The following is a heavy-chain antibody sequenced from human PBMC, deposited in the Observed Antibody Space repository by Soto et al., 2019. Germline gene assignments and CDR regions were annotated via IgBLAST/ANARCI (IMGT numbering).Heavy chain of an antibody. CDR1: GFTFSTYA. CDR2: ISYDGSNK. J-gene: IGHJ4*02. V-gene: IGHV3-30-3*01. Sequence: QVQLVESGGGVVQPGRSLRLSCAASGFTFSTYAIHWVRHAPGKGLEWVAVISYDGSNKYFADSVKGRFTISRDNSQNTLYLQMNSLRAEDTAIYYCAREKFSSGYDYWGQGTLVTVSS. D-gene: IGHD6-19*01. CDR3: AREKFSSGYDY.